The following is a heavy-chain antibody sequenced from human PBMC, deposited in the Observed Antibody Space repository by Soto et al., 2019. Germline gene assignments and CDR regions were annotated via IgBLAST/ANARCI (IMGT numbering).Heavy chain of an antibody. CDR3: ARDYYDSSGYYPWYYFDY. CDR1: GFTFSSYG. V-gene: IGHV3-33*01. CDR2: IWYDGSNK. Sequence: GGSLRLSCAASGFTFSSYGMHWVRQAPGKGLEWVAVIWYDGSNKYYADSVKGRFTISRDNSKNTLYLQMNSLRAEDTAVYYCARDYYDSSGYYPWYYFDYWGQGTLVTVSS. J-gene: IGHJ4*02. D-gene: IGHD3-22*01.